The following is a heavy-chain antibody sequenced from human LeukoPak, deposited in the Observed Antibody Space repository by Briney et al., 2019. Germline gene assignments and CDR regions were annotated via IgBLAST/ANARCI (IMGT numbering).Heavy chain of an antibody. V-gene: IGHV3-23*01. Sequence: GGSLRLSCTASGFAFSSYAMSWVRRAPGVGLEWVSAIDGGGGRTWHADSVRGRFTISRDNSKNTLFMQMNSLRAEDTAVYYCAKDFYDSCGSRYDYWGQGTLVTVSS. CDR1: GFAFSSYA. J-gene: IGHJ4*02. D-gene: IGHD3-22*01. CDR2: IDGGGGRT. CDR3: AKDFYDSCGSRYDY.